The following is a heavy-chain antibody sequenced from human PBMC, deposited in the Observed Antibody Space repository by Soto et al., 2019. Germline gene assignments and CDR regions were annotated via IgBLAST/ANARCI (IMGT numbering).Heavy chain of an antibody. CDR1: GGTFSSYA. Sequence: SLKVSCKASGGTFSSYAISWVRQAPGQWREWMGGVIPIFGTANYAQNVQGRVTITADKSTSTAYMELSSLRYEDTAVYYCARKSNQGRDSSGYYIGFDYWGQGNIVTVSS. J-gene: IGHJ4*02. D-gene: IGHD3-22*01. CDR3: ARKSNQGRDSSGYYIGFDY. CDR2: VIPIFGTA. V-gene: IGHV1-69*06.